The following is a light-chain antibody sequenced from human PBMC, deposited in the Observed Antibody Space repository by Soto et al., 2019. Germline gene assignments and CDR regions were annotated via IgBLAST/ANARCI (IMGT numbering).Light chain of an antibody. Sequence: EIVMTQSPATLSVSPGERATLSCRASQSVSSNLAWYQQQVGQSPRLLIYGASTRATGIPARFSGSGSGTDFTLTISRLEPEDFAVYYCQQYGSSPRAFGQGTKVDIK. CDR3: QQYGSSPRA. CDR1: QSVSSN. CDR2: GAS. J-gene: IGKJ1*01. V-gene: IGKV3-15*01.